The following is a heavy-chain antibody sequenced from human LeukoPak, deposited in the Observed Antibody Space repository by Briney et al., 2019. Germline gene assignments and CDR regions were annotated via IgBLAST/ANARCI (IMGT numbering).Heavy chain of an antibody. V-gene: IGHV1-24*01. CDR2: FDPEDGET. CDR3: ATGEVDTAIGYYYGMDV. D-gene: IGHD5-18*01. Sequence: ASVKVSCKVSGYTLTELSMHWVRQAPGKGLEWMGGFDPEDGETIYAQKFQGRVTMTEDTSTDTAYMELGSLRSEDTAVYYCATGEVDTAIGYYYGMDVWGQGTTVTVSS. J-gene: IGHJ6*02. CDR1: GYTLTELS.